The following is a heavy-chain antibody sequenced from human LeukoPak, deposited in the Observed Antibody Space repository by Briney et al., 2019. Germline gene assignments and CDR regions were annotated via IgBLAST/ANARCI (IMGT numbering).Heavy chain of an antibody. Sequence: GGSLRLSCAASGFTFSSYCMHWVRQAPGKGLVWVLSIKSDGSSTSYTDSVEVGLPISRDSAGNSLYLEMDSRRTEDTAVFYCARDNRNDVTCAFYVGGQGTGVSV. J-gene: IGHJ3*01. V-gene: IGHV3-74*01. CDR3: ARDNRNDVTCAFYV. D-gene: IGHD1-1*01. CDR2: IKSDGSST. CDR1: GFTFSSYC.